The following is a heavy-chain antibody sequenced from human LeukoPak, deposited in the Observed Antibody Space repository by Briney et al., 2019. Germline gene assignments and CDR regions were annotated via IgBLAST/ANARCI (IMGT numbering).Heavy chain of an antibody. D-gene: IGHD4-17*01. V-gene: IGHV4-59*12. CDR3: ARGSYGDDLGWFDP. J-gene: IGHJ5*02. Sequence: SETLSLTCTVSGGSISSYYWSWIRQPPGKGLEWIGYIYHSGSTYYNPSLKSRVTISVDRSKNQFSLKLSSVTAADTAVYYCARGSYGDDLGWFDPWGQGTLVTVSS. CDR1: GGSISSYY. CDR2: IYHSGST.